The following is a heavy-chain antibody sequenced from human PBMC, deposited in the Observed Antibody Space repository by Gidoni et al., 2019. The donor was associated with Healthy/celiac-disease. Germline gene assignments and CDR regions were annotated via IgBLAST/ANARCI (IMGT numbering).Heavy chain of an antibody. J-gene: IGHJ4*02. CDR2: ISYDGSNK. CDR3: ARDGPPFYGSGSYPDY. Sequence: QVQLVESGGGVVQPGRSLRLSCAASGFTFSSYAMHWVRQAPGKGLEWVALISYDGSNKYYADSVKGRFTISRDNSKNTLYLQMNSLRAEDTAVYYCARDGPPFYGSGSYPDYWGQGTLVTVSS. V-gene: IGHV3-30-3*01. CDR1: GFTFSSYA. D-gene: IGHD3-10*01.